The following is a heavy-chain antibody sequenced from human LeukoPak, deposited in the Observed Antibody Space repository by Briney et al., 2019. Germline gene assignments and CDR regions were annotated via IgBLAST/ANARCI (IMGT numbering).Heavy chain of an antibody. V-gene: IGHV4-59*01. J-gene: IGHJ5*02. D-gene: IGHD6-19*01. Sequence: SETLSLTCTVSGGSISSYYWSWIRQPPGKGLGWIGYIYYSGSTNYNPSLKSRVTISVDTSKNQFSLKLSSVTAADTAVYYCARDDTSGWYNWFDPWGQGTLVTVSS. CDR3: ARDDTSGWYNWFDP. CDR2: IYYSGST. CDR1: GGSISSYY.